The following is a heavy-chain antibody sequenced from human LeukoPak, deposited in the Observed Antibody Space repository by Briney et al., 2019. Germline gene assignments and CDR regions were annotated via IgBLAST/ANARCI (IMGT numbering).Heavy chain of an antibody. Sequence: PSETLSLTCTVSGGSISSYYWSWLRQPAGKGLEWIGRFYTSGSTNYNPSLKSRVTMSVDTSKNQFSLKLSSVTAADTAVYYCARENYSNSYYYYMDVWGKGTTVTVSS. J-gene: IGHJ6*03. CDR3: ARENYSNSYYYYMDV. CDR2: FYTSGST. D-gene: IGHD4-11*01. CDR1: GGSISSYY. V-gene: IGHV4-4*07.